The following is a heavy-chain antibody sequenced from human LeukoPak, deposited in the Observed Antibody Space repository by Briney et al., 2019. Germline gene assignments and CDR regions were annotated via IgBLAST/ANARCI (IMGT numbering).Heavy chain of an antibody. Sequence: GGSLRLSCSASGFTFSSYAMHWVRQAPGKGLEYVSAISSNGGSTYYADSVKGGFTISRDNSKNTLYLQMSSLRAEDTAVYYCAREGIAAAFDYWGQGTLVTVSS. CDR2: ISSNGGST. CDR3: AREGIAAAFDY. V-gene: IGHV3-64D*06. D-gene: IGHD6-13*01. CDR1: GFTFSSYA. J-gene: IGHJ4*02.